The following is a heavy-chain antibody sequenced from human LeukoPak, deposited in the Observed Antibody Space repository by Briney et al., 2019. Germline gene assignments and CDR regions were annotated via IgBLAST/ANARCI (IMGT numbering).Heavy chain of an antibody. Sequence: GGSLRLSCAASGFSFSDYYMFWIRQAPGKGLECPSHISSSGGTLYYADSVKGRFTISRDNAKNSLYLQMNSLRAEDTAVYYCAELGITMIGGVWGKGTTVTISS. J-gene: IGHJ6*04. D-gene: IGHD3-10*02. CDR3: AELGITMIGGV. CDR2: ISSSGGTL. V-gene: IGHV3-11*04. CDR1: GFSFSDYY.